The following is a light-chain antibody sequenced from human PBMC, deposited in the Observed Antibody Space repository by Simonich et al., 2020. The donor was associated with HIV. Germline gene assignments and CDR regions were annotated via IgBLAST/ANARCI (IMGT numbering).Light chain of an antibody. CDR2: WAS. CDR3: QQYYSTPNT. V-gene: IGKV4-1*01. Sequence: DIVMTQSPDSLAVSLGERATINCKSSQNVLYSSNNKNYLAWYQQKPGQPPKLLIYWASTRESGVPDRFSGSGSGTDFTLTISSLHAEDVAVYYCQQYYSTPNTFGQGTKLEIK. J-gene: IGKJ2*01. CDR1: QNVLYSSNNKNY.